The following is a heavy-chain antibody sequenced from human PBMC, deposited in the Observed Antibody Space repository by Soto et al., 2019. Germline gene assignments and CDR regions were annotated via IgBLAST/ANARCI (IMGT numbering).Heavy chain of an antibody. Sequence: QVQRVQSGVEVKNPGASVRVSCKASAYPFTSYGISWVRQAPGQGLEWMGWISVYNGNTNYAREFQGRVTLTTDTSTSTAYMELRSLRSDDTAVYYCARGFLSVLPYYYYGLDVWGQGTTVIVSS. CDR3: ARGFLSVLPYYYYGLDV. CDR1: AYPFTSYG. J-gene: IGHJ6*02. V-gene: IGHV1-18*01. D-gene: IGHD2-15*01. CDR2: ISVYNGNT.